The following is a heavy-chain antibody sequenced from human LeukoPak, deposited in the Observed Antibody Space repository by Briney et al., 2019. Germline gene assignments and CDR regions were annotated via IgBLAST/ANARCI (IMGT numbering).Heavy chain of an antibody. V-gene: IGHV1-2*04. CDR3: ARSTTVTTLPLDY. CDR1: GYTFTGYY. Sequence: ASVKVSCKASGYTFTGYYMHWVRQAPGQGLEWMGWINPNSGGTNYAQKFQGWVTMTRDTSISTAYMELSRLRSDDTAVYYCARSTTVTTLPLDYWGQGTLVTVSS. D-gene: IGHD4-17*01. J-gene: IGHJ4*02. CDR2: INPNSGGT.